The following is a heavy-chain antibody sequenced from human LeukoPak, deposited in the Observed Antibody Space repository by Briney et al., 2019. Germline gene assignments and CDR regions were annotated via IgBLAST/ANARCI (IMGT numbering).Heavy chain of an antibody. CDR3: ALLKRVGATISY. CDR2: IYSSGST. CDR1: GGSISSYY. J-gene: IGHJ4*02. V-gene: IGHV4-59*08. Sequence: SETLSLTCTVSGGSISSYYWSWIRQPPGKGLEWIGYIYSSGSTNYNPSLKSRVTISVDTSKNQFSLKLSSVTAADTAVYYCALLKRVGATISYWGQGALVTVSS. D-gene: IGHD1-26*01.